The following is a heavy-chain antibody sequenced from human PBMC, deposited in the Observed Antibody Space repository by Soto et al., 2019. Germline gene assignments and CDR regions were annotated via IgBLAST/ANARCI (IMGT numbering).Heavy chain of an antibody. D-gene: IGHD1-26*01. CDR1: GFTFSSYA. J-gene: IGHJ4*02. Sequence: VGSLRLSCAASGFTFSSYAMSWVRQAPGKGLEWVSAISGSGGSTYYADSVKGRFTISRDNSKNTLYLQMNSLRAEDTAVYYCAKRESGTYYSDWGQGTLVTVSS. V-gene: IGHV3-23*01. CDR2: ISGSGGST. CDR3: AKRESGTYYSD.